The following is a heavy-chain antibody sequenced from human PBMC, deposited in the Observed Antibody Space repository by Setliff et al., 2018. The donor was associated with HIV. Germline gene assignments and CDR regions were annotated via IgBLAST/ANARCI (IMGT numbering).Heavy chain of an antibody. CDR1: GASFSDYS. CDR3: ARDKGYYYMDV. Sequence: SETLSLTCAVYGASFSDYSWSWIRQPPGKGLEWIGEINHSGSTNYNPSLKTRVTISVDTSKNQFSLRLSSVTAADTAVYYCARDKGYYYMDVWGKGITVTVSS. J-gene: IGHJ6*03. CDR2: INHSGST. V-gene: IGHV4-34*01.